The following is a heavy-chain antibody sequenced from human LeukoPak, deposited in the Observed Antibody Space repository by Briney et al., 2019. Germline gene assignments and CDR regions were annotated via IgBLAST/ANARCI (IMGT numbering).Heavy chain of an antibody. CDR3: ARGGASSIAARTYYFDY. J-gene: IGHJ4*02. D-gene: IGHD6-6*01. CDR1: GGSFSGYY. CDR2: IYYSGST. V-gene: IGHV4-34*01. Sequence: SETLSLTCAVYGGSFSGYYWSWIRQPPGKGLEWIGYIYYSGSTYYNPSLKSRVTISVDTSKNQFSLKLSSVTAADTAVYYCARGGASSIAARTYYFDYWGQGTLVTVSS.